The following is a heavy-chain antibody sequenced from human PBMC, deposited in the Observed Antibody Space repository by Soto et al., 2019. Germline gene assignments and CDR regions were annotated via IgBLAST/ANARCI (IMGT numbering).Heavy chain of an antibody. CDR2: IYYSGST. CDR3: ARGITMVRGVINAFDI. Sequence: SETLSLTSTVSCGSVSSYYWSWIRQPPGKGLEWIGYIYYSGSTNYNPSLKSRVTISVDTSKNQFSLKLSSVTAADTAVYYCARGITMVRGVINAFDIWGQGTMVT. V-gene: IGHV4-59*02. CDR1: CGSVSSYY. D-gene: IGHD3-10*01. J-gene: IGHJ3*02.